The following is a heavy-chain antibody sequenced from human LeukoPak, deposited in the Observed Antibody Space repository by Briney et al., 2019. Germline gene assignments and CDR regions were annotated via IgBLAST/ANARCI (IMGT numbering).Heavy chain of an antibody. CDR2: IYSGSST. Sequence: GGSLRLSCAASGFTVSSNYMSWVRQAPGEGLEWVSVIYSGSSTYYADCVKGRFTISRDNSKNTLYLQMNSLRAEDTAVYYCARPGVTGYYYMDVWGKGTTVTVSS. CDR3: ARPGVTGYYYMDV. J-gene: IGHJ6*03. D-gene: IGHD1-1*01. CDR1: GFTVSSNY. V-gene: IGHV3-53*01.